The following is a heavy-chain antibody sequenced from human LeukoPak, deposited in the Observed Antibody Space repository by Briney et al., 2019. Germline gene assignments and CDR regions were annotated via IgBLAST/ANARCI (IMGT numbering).Heavy chain of an antibody. D-gene: IGHD3-9*01. CDR3: ARDLRYFDWPDHFDY. CDR2: IYYSGIT. J-gene: IGHJ4*02. Sequence: PSETLSLTCAVYGGSFSGYYWGWIRQPPGKGLEWIGSIYYSGITYHNPSLKSRVTISVDTSKNQFSLKLSSVTAADTAVYYCARDLRYFDWPDHFDYWGQGTLVTVSS. V-gene: IGHV4-34*01. CDR1: GGSFSGYY.